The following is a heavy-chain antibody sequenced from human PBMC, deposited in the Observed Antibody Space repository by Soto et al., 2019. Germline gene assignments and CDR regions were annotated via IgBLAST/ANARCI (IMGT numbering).Heavy chain of an antibody. J-gene: IGHJ4*02. CDR3: ARDRMVGFDY. CDR1: GGSISSGDYY. V-gene: IGHV4-61*08. Sequence: SETLSLTCTVSGGSISSGDYYWSWIRQPPGKGLEWIGYIYYSGSTNYNPSLKSRVTISVDTSKNQFSLKLSSVTAADTAVYYCARDRMVGFDYWGQGTLVTVSS. D-gene: IGHD3-10*01. CDR2: IYYSGST.